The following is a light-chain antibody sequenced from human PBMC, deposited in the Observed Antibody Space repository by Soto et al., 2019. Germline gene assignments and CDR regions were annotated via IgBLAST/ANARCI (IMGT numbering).Light chain of an antibody. Sequence: DIQMTQSPSSLSASAGDRVTITCRASQSVSTFVSWFQLKPGKAPQPLIYAASSVQTGVPSRFSGSGSGTDFTLIISSLQPEDFATYYCQQSYNRPLTFGGGTKVDIK. CDR2: AAS. J-gene: IGKJ4*01. V-gene: IGKV1-39*01. CDR1: QSVSTF. CDR3: QQSYNRPLT.